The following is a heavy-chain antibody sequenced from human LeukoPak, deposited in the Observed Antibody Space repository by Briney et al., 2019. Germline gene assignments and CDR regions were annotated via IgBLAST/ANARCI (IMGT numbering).Heavy chain of an antibody. Sequence: GGSLRLSCAASSFTFSNYAMTWVRQAPGKGLEWVSTITSSGASTDYADSVKGRFTISRDNSKNTLFLQMNSLRAEDTAVYYCARDLTMVRGVILHTFDYWGQGTLVTVSS. CDR2: ITSSGAST. CDR1: SFTFSNYA. D-gene: IGHD3-10*01. J-gene: IGHJ4*02. CDR3: ARDLTMVRGVILHTFDY. V-gene: IGHV3-23*01.